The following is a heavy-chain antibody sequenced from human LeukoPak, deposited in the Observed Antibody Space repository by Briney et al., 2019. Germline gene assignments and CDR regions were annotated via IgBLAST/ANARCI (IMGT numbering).Heavy chain of an antibody. J-gene: IGHJ1*01. CDR2: ISWNSGSI. CDR1: GFTFDDYA. V-gene: IGHV3-9*01. D-gene: IGHD3-22*01. CDR3: AKDASDYYDSSGPFQH. Sequence: PGRSLRLSCAASGFTFDDYAMHWVRQAPGKGLEWVSGISWNSGSIGYADSVKGRFTISRDNAKNSLYLQMNSLRAEDTALYYCAKDASDYYDSSGPFQHWGQGTLVTVSS.